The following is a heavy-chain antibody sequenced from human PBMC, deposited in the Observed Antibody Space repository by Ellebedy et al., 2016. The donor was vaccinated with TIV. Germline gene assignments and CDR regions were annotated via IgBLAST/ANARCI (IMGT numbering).Heavy chain of an antibody. V-gene: IGHV4-59*12. J-gene: IGHJ4*02. CDR2: IYYSGST. CDR1: GGSISSDY. Sequence: SETLSLTXTVSGGSISSDYCNWIRQPPGKALEWIGYIYYSGSTYYDPSLESRVSISVDTSKNQFSLKLSSVTAADTAVYYCARAGLITGNDYWGQGILVTVSS. CDR3: ARAGLITGNDY. D-gene: IGHD1-14*01.